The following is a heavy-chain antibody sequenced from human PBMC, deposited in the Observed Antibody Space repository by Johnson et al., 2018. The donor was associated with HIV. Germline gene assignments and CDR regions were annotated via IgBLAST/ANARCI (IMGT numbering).Heavy chain of an antibody. CDR3: AKEQPYYYDNRHAFDI. D-gene: IGHD3-22*01. J-gene: IGHJ3*02. CDR2: ISSGGSVR. Sequence: QVQLVESGGGVVQPGRSLRLSCAASEFTFSIYAFHWVRQAPGKGLEWLSNISSGGSVRYYADSVRGRFTISRDNSKNTLYLQMNSLRPDDTAVYFCAKEQPYYYDNRHAFDIWGQGTMVTVSS. V-gene: IGHV3-NL1*01. CDR1: EFTFSIYA.